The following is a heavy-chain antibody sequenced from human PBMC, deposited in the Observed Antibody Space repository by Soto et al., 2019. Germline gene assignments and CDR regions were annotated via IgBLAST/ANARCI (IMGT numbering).Heavy chain of an antibody. CDR3: ARQSGWFDP. CDR2: IYYSGST. D-gene: IGHD1-26*01. V-gene: IGHV4-59*08. Sequence: QVQLQESGPGLVKPSETLSLTCTVSGGSIRSYYWSWIRQPPGKGLEWIGSIYYSGSTNYKPSLKSRVTISVDTSKNQFSLKLNSVTAADTAVYYCARQSGWFDPWGQGTLVTVSS. J-gene: IGHJ5*02. CDR1: GGSIRSYY.